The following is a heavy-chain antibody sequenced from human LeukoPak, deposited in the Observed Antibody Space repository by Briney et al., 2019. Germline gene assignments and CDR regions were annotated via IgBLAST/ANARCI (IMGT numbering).Heavy chain of an antibody. CDR3: ARAAKYNWNYVVPYYYYMDV. J-gene: IGHJ6*03. CDR1: GGSFSGYY. Sequence: SETLSLTCAVYGGSFSGYYWSWIRQPPGKGLEWIGEINHSGSTNYNPSLKSRVTISVDTSKNQFSLKLSSVTAADTAVYYCARAAKYNWNYVVPYYYYMDVWGKGTTVTVSS. V-gene: IGHV4-34*01. CDR2: INHSGST. D-gene: IGHD1-7*01.